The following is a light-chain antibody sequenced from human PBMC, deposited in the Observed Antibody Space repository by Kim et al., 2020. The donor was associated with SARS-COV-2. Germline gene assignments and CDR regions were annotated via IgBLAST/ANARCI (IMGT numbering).Light chain of an antibody. V-gene: IGKV1-5*03. CDR2: KAS. J-gene: IGKJ1*01. Sequence: ASGGDRVTITCRASQSISTWLAWYQQKPGKATKALIYKASSLESGVPFRFSGSGSVTEVTLTISSLQPDDFATYFCQHYNSYPWTFGQGTKVDIK. CDR1: QSISTW. CDR3: QHYNSYPWT.